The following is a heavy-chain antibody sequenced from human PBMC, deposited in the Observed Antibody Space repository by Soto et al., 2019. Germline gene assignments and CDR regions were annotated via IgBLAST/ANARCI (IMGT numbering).Heavy chain of an antibody. J-gene: IGHJ6*02. CDR2: IIPIFGTA. V-gene: IGHV1-69*01. Sequence: QVPLVQSGAEVKKPGSSVKVSCKASGGTFSSYAISWVRQAPGQGLEWMGGIIPIFGTANYAQKFQGRVTITADESTSTAYMERSSLRSEDTAVYYCARGAYCGGDCYATYYYYGMDVWGQGTTVTVSS. D-gene: IGHD2-21*02. CDR1: GGTFSSYA. CDR3: ARGAYCGGDCYATYYYYGMDV.